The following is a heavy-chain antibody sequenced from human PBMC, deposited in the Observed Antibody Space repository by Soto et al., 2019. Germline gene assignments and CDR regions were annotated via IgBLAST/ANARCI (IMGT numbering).Heavy chain of an antibody. CDR1: GFTFGTYW. Sequence: EVQLVESGGGLVQPGGSLRLSCEASGFTFGTYWMTWVRQPPGKGLECVADIKPDGSERYYVDSVKGRCTISRDNAKNSLYLHMNSLRAEGTAVYYCATDLNWVQYWCQGTLVTVSS. CDR3: ATDLNWVQY. J-gene: IGHJ4*02. CDR2: IKPDGSER. D-gene: IGHD7-27*01. V-gene: IGHV3-7*04.